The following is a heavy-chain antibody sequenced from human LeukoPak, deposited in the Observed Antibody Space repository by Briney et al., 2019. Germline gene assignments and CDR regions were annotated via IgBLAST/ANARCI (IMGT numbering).Heavy chain of an antibody. Sequence: SETLSLTCAVYGGSFSGYYWCWIRQPPGKGLEWIGEINHSGSTNYNPSLKSRVTISVDTSKNQFSLKLSSVTAADTAVYYCARSYGSGSYYKLVFDYWGQGTLVTVSS. CDR1: GGSFSGYY. CDR3: ARSYGSGSYYKLVFDY. D-gene: IGHD3-10*01. V-gene: IGHV4-34*01. J-gene: IGHJ4*02. CDR2: INHSGST.